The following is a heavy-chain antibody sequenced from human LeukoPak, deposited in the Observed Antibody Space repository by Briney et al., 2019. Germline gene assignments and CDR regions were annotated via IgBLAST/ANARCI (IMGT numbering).Heavy chain of an antibody. CDR1: GGSISSGSYY. D-gene: IGHD2-15*01. CDR2: IYTSGST. Sequence: PSETLSLTCTVSGGSISSGSYYWSWIRQPAGKGLEWIGRIYTSGSTNYNPSLKSRVTISVDKSKNQFSLKLSSVTAADTAVYYCARDEWGYYAFDYWGQGTLVTVSS. CDR3: ARDEWGYYAFDY. J-gene: IGHJ4*02. V-gene: IGHV4-61*02.